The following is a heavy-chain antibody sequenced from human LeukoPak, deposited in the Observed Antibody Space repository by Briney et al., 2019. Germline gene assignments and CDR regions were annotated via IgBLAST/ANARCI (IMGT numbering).Heavy chain of an antibody. CDR3: ARDFGELGSFDP. V-gene: IGHV3-21*01. CDR1: GFTFSSYS. Sequence: PGGSLRLSCAASGFTFSSYSMNWVRQAPGKGLEWVSSISSSSSYIYYADSVRGRFTISRDNAKNSLYLQMNSLRAEDTAVYYCARDFGELGSFDPWGQGTLVTVSS. J-gene: IGHJ5*02. CDR2: ISSSSSYI. D-gene: IGHD3-16*01.